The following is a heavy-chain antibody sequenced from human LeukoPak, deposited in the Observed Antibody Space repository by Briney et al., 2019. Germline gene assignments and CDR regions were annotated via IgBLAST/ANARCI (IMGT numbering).Heavy chain of an antibody. D-gene: IGHD3-22*01. Sequence: GGSLRLSCAASGFTFSSYDMHWVRQATGKGLEWVSAIGTAGDTYYPGSVKGRFTISRENAKNSLYLQMNSLRAGDTAVYYCARGYYYDGSGYFDIWGQGTMVTVSS. CDR2: IGTAGDT. V-gene: IGHV3-13*01. J-gene: IGHJ3*02. CDR3: ARGYYYDGSGYFDI. CDR1: GFTFSSYD.